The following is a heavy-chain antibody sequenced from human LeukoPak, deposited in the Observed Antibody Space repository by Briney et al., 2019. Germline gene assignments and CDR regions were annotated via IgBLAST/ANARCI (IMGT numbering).Heavy chain of an antibody. CDR2: ISTSGRAT. V-gene: IGHV3-23*01. CDR3: AKARGSSVYVQFDY. D-gene: IGHD5/OR15-5a*01. CDR1: GFAFSTYA. Sequence: RGSLRLSCAASGFAFSTYAMTWVRQAPEKGLQWVSTISTSGRATYYADSVDGRFTISRDNSKNTLYLQMNSLRADDTAVYYCAKARGSSVYVQFDYWGQGTEVTVSP. J-gene: IGHJ4*02.